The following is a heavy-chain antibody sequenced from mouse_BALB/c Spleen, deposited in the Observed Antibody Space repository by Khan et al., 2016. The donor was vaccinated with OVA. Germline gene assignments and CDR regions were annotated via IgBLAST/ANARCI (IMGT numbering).Heavy chain of an antibody. D-gene: IGHD1-1*01. CDR1: GYTFTSYV. CDR2: INPYNDGT. CDR3: ARKDYYGSSYYWYFDV. J-gene: IGHJ1*01. V-gene: IGHV1S136*01. Sequence: VQLKQSGPELVKPGASVKMSCKASGYTFTSYVMHWVKQKPGQGLEWIGYINPYNDGTTYNEKFKGKATLTSDKSSSTAYMELSSLTSEDSAVYYCARKDYYGSSYYWYFDVWGAGTTVTVSS.